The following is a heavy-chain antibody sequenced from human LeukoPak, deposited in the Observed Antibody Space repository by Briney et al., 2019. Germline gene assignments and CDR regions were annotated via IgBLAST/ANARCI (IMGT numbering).Heavy chain of an antibody. J-gene: IGHJ4*02. CDR1: GGSFSGYY. D-gene: IGHD6-13*01. V-gene: IGHV4-34*01. CDR3: ARADSYSSSWYVFDY. Sequence: SETLSLTCAVYGGSFSGYYWSWIRQPPGKGLEWIGEINHSGSTNYNPSLKSRVTISVDRSKNQFSLKLSSVTAADMAVYYCARADSYSSSWYVFDYWGQGTLVTVSS. CDR2: INHSGST.